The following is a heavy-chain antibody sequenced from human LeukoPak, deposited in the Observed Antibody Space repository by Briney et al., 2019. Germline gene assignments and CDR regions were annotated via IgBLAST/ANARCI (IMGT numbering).Heavy chain of an antibody. Sequence: GASVKVSCKASGYTFTSYDINWVRQALEQGLEWMGWLNPKKVNTGYAQKFQGRVTMTRNTSISTAYMELSSLRSEDTAVYYCARIRMVRGVIIKSYYYYGMDVWGQGTTVTVSS. D-gene: IGHD3-10*01. CDR3: ARIRMVRGVIIKSYYYYGMDV. V-gene: IGHV1-8*01. J-gene: IGHJ6*02. CDR1: GYTFTSYD. CDR2: LNPKKVNT.